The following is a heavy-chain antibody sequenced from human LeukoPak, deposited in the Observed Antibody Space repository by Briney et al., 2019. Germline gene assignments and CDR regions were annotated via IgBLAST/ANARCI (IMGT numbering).Heavy chain of an antibody. CDR3: ARDRSPPSAALSAYYYMDV. J-gene: IGHJ6*03. D-gene: IGHD2-15*01. V-gene: IGHV3-21*01. CDR1: GFTFSSYS. CDR2: ISSSSSYI. Sequence: GGSLRLSCAASGFTFSSYSMNWVRRAPGKGLEWVSSISSSSSYIYYADSVKGRFTISRDNAKNSLYLQMNSLRAEDTAVYYCARDRSPPSAALSAYYYMDVWGKGTTVTVSS.